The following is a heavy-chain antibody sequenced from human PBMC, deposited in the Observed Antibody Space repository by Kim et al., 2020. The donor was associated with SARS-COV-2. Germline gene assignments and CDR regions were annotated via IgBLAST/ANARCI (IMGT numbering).Heavy chain of an antibody. CDR3: ARGFIAAAGLGWFDP. V-gene: IGHV5-10-1*01. J-gene: IGHJ5*02. CDR2: IDPSDSYT. Sequence: GESLQISCKGSGYSFTSYWISWVRQMPGKGLEWMGRIDPSDSYTNYSPSFQGHVTISADKSISTAYLQWSSLKASDTAMYYCARGFIAAAGLGWFDPWGQGTLVTVSS. D-gene: IGHD6-13*01. CDR1: GYSFTSYW.